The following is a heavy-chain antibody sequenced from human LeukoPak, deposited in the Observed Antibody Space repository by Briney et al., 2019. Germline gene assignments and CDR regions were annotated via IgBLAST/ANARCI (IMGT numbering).Heavy chain of an antibody. CDR1: SGSISSGGYY. D-gene: IGHD6-19*01. CDR3: ARSPDSSGWYWDY. CDR2: IYYSGST. J-gene: IGHJ4*02. V-gene: IGHV4-31*03. Sequence: SQTLSLTCTVSSGSISSGGYYWSWIRQHPGKGLEWIGYIYYSGSTYYNPSLKSRVTISVDTSKNQFSLKLSSVTAADTAVYYFARSPDSSGWYWDYWGQGTLVTVSS.